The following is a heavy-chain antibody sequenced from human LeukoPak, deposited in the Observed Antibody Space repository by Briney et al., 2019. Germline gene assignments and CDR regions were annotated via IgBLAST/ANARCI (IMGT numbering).Heavy chain of an antibody. Sequence: GASVKVSCKASGYTFTSYAMHWVRQAPGQRLEWMGWINAGNGNTKYSQKFQGRVTITRDTSASTAYMELSSLRSEDTAVYYCVGGMLYGDYIYYYGMDVWGQGTTVTVSS. D-gene: IGHD4-17*01. J-gene: IGHJ6*02. CDR2: INAGNGNT. CDR1: GYTFTSYA. CDR3: VGGMLYGDYIYYYGMDV. V-gene: IGHV1-3*01.